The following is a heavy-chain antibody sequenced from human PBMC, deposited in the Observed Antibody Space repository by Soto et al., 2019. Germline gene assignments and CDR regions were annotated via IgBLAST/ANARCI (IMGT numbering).Heavy chain of an antibody. CDR1: GYTFSIYG. CDR3: VRDLDGSGSYYTDY. Sequence: QVQLVQSGAEVKKPGASVKVSCKASGYTFSIYGINWVRQAPGQGLEWMGWTRTNNGNTKYAQNLQGRVTMTTDVSMSTAYTELRSLRPDDTAVYYCVRDLDGSGSYYTDYWGQGTLVTVS. J-gene: IGHJ4*02. V-gene: IGHV1-18*01. D-gene: IGHD3-10*01. CDR2: TRTNNGNT.